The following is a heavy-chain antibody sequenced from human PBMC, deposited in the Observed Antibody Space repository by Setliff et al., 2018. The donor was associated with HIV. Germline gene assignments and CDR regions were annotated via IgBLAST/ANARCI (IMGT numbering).Heavy chain of an antibody. CDR2: VNHRGNT. CDR1: GESFSGYY. CDR3: ARGTVITYFYDSSGSFDY. V-gene: IGHV4-34*01. Sequence: SETLSLTCAVYGESFSGYYWTWIRQPPGKGLEWIGEVNHRGNTNYNPSLKSRVTISADTSKNQFSLKLTSVTTADTAVYYCARGTVITYFYDSSGSFDYWGQGTLVTVSS. D-gene: IGHD3-22*01. J-gene: IGHJ4*02.